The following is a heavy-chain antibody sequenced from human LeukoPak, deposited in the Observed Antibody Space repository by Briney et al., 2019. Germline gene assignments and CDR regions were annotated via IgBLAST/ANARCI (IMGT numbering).Heavy chain of an antibody. V-gene: IGHV3-69-1*01. CDR1: GFTVSSSH. CDR3: ARATGDSSGYYYGSASDAFDI. CDR2: ISSSSTI. D-gene: IGHD3-22*01. Sequence: GGSLRLSCAASGFTVSSSHMSWVRQAPGKGLEWVSYISSSSTIYYADSVKGRFTISRDNAKNSLYLQMNSLRAEDTAVYYCARATGDSSGYYYGSASDAFDIWGQGTMVTVSS. J-gene: IGHJ3*02.